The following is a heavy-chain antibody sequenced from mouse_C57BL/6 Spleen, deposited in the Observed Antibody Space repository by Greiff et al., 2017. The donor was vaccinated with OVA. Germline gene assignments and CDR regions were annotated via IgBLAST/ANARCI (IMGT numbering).Heavy chain of an antibody. V-gene: IGHV1-82*01. CDR1: GYAFSSSW. CDR3: ARSRGNSMDY. D-gene: IGHD2-1*01. J-gene: IGHJ4*01. CDR2: IYPGDGDT. Sequence: VQLQQSGPELVKPGASVKISCKASGYAFSSSWMNWVKQRPGKGLEWIGRIYPGDGDTNYNGKFKGKATLTADKSSSTAYMQLSSLTSEDSAVYFCARSRGNSMDYWGQGTSVTVSS.